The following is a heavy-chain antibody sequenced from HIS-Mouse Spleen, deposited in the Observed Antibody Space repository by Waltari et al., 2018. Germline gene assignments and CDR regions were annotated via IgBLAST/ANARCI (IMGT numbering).Heavy chain of an antibody. CDR1: GHTFTGDY. D-gene: IGHD1-26*01. V-gene: IGHV1-2*02. Sequence: QVLLVQYGAEVKQPGASVTVPCNASGHTFTGDYQPCARQAPGQGLEWMGWINPNSGGTNYAQKFQGRVTMTRDTSISTAYMELSRLRSDDTAVYYCATPLGAWGMNWFDPWGQGTLVTVSS. CDR3: ATPLGAWGMNWFDP. J-gene: IGHJ5*02. CDR2: INPNSGGT.